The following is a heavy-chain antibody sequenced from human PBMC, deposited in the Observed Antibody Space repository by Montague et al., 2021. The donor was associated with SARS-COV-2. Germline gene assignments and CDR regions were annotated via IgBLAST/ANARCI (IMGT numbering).Heavy chain of an antibody. CDR3: AREESGFDYYYGMDV. V-gene: IGHV4-59*01. D-gene: IGHD3-3*01. CDR1: GRSISSYY. J-gene: IGHJ6*02. CDR2: TYYSGST. Sequence: SETLSLTCTVSGRSISSYYWSWIRQPPGKGLEWIGYTYYSGSTNYNPSLKSRVTISVDTSKNQFSLKLSSVTAADTAVYYCAREESGFDYYYGMDVWGQGTTVTVSS.